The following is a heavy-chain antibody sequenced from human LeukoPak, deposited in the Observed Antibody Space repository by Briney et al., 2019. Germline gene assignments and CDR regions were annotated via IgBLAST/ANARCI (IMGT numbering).Heavy chain of an antibody. V-gene: IGHV1-2*02. J-gene: IGHJ4*02. CDR1: GYTFTGYY. CDR3: ARDTYGDYPLDY. D-gene: IGHD4-17*01. Sequence: ASVKVSCKASGYTFTGYYMHWVRQAPGQGLEWMGWISPNSGGTDYAQNFQGRVTMTRDTSISTIYMEVSRLRSDDTAVYYCARDTYGDYPLDYWGQGTLVTVSS. CDR2: ISPNSGGT.